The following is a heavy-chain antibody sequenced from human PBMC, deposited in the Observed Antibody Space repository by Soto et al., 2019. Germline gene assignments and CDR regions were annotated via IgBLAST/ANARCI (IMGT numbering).Heavy chain of an antibody. CDR2: TRNKADSYTT. CDR1: GFTFSDHY. Sequence: PGGSLRLSCAASGFTFSDHYMDWVRQAPGKGLEWVGRTRNKADSYTTEYAASVKGRFTISRDDSKNSLYLQMNSLKTEDTAVYYCASLRITMVRGVIGYFQHWGQGTLVTVS. D-gene: IGHD3-10*01. V-gene: IGHV3-72*01. J-gene: IGHJ1*01. CDR3: ASLRITMVRGVIGYFQH.